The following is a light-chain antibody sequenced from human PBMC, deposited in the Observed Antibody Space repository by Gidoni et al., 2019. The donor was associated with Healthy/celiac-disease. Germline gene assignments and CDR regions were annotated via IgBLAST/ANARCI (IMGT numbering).Light chain of an antibody. CDR2: WAS. CDR3: QQYYSTPQT. Sequence: LVITHSPDSLAVSLGERATINCKSSQSVLYSSNNKNYLAWYQQKPGQPPKLLIYWASTRESGVPDRFSGSGSGTDFTLTISSLQAEDVAVYYCQQYYSTPQTFGGGTKVEIK. J-gene: IGKJ4*01. CDR1: QSVLYSSNNKNY. V-gene: IGKV4-1*01.